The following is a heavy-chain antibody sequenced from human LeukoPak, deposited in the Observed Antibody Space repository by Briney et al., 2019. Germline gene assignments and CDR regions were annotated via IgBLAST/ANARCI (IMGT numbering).Heavy chain of an antibody. Sequence: GGSLRLSCAASGFTFSSYWMSWVRQVPGKGLEWVANIKQDGSEKYYVDSVKGRFTISRDNAKNSLYLQMNSLRAEDTAVYYCVRETPRVVVVPGRYFQHWGQGTLVTVSS. CDR1: GFTFSSYW. D-gene: IGHD2-2*01. V-gene: IGHV3-7*01. CDR3: VRETPRVVVVPGRYFQH. J-gene: IGHJ1*01. CDR2: IKQDGSEK.